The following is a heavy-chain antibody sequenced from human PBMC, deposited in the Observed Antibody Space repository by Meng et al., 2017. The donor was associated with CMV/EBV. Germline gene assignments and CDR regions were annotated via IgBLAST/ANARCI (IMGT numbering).Heavy chain of an antibody. Sequence: LRAWGVGLLKPWETLSLTCAVYGGSFSCYYWSWIRQPPGKGLEWIGEINHSGSTNYNPSLKSRVTISVDTSKNQFSLKLSSVTAADTAVYYCARGGIAAAGPFDYWGQGTLVTVSS. D-gene: IGHD6-13*01. CDR1: GGSFSCYY. CDR3: ARGGIAAAGPFDY. J-gene: IGHJ4*02. CDR2: INHSGST. V-gene: IGHV4-34*01.